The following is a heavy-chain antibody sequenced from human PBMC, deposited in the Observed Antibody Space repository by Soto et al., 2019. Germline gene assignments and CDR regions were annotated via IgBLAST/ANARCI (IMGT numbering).Heavy chain of an antibody. D-gene: IGHD6-6*01. CDR1: GFTFSSYG. V-gene: IGHV3-30*18. Sequence: PGRSLRLSCAASGFTFSSYGMHWVRQAPGKGLEWVAVISYDGSNKYYADSVKGRFTISRDNSKNTLYLQMNSLRAEDTAVYYCAKDRRGPYRISPGHRYHYYVMDVCGHGTTVTVSS. CDR3: AKDRRGPYRISPGHRYHYYVMDV. CDR2: ISYDGSNK. J-gene: IGHJ6*02.